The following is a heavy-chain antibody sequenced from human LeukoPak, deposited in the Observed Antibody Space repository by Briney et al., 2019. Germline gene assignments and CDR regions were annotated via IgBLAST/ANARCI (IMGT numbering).Heavy chain of an antibody. CDR1: GFTFSDFA. CDR2: IGGGDT. Sequence: GGSLRLSCAASGFTFSDFAMRWVRQSPGKGLEWVSSIGGGDTYYADSVKGRFTISRDNSRSTLYLQMNSLRAEDTTIYYCAKDSLVMEYYFDYWGQGTLVTVSS. V-gene: IGHV3-23*01. J-gene: IGHJ4*02. D-gene: IGHD3-16*01. CDR3: AKDSLVMEYYFDY.